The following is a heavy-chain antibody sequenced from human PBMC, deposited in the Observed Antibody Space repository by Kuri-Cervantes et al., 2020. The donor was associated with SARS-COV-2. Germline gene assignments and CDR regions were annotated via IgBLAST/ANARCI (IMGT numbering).Heavy chain of an antibody. CDR2: MYYRGST. J-gene: IGHJ6*03. Sequence: GSLRLSCTVSGGSISSYYWNWIRQPPGKGLEWIGDMYYRGSTNYNPSLKSRVTISIDTSKNQFSLKLSSVTAADTAVYYCARNGGLGVSWQYYYYYMDVWGKGTTVTVSS. CDR1: GGSISSYY. V-gene: IGHV4-59*01. CDR3: ARNGGLGVSWQYYYYYMDV. D-gene: IGHD6-13*01.